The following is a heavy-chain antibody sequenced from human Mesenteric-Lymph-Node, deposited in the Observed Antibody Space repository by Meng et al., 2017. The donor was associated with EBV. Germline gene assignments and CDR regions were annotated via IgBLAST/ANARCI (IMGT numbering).Heavy chain of an antibody. CDR3: ARGATVAGRYNWFDP. J-gene: IGHJ5*02. Sequence: VQRVPSRAQVKKPGASVKVSCQASGYTFTNYDINWVRQAPGQGLEWMGWMNPNTGNTGVAQKFQGRVTMTRNTSITTAYMELNSLRSEDTAVYYCARGATVAGRYNWFDPWGQGALVTVSS. CDR1: GYTFTNYD. D-gene: IGHD6-19*01. V-gene: IGHV1-8*01. CDR2: MNPNTGNT.